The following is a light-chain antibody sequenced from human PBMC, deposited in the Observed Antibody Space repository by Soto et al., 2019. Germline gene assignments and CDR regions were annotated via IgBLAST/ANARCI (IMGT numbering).Light chain of an antibody. Sequence: QSVLTQPASVSGSPGQSLTISCIGTSSDVGGYNYVSWYQHHPGNAPKLIIYEVSNRPSGVSNRFSGSKSANTASLTISGLQAEDEADYYCSSYTSSSTYLLGIGNKVTV. CDR1: SSDVGGYNY. CDR3: SSYTSSSTYL. CDR2: EVS. V-gene: IGLV2-14*01. J-gene: IGLJ1*01.